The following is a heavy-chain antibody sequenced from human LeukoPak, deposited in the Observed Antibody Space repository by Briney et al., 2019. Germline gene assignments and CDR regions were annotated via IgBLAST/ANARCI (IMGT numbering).Heavy chain of an antibody. J-gene: IGHJ4*02. CDR2: IRSKANSYAT. D-gene: IGHD4-17*01. CDR3: TRVSDYPDY. V-gene: IGHV3-73*01. CDR1: GFTFSGSA. Sequence: GGSLRLSCAASGFTFSGSAMPWVRQASGKGLEWVGRIRSKANSYATAYAASVKGRFTISRDDSKNTAYLQMNSLKTEDTAVYYCTRVSDYPDYWGQGTLVTVSS.